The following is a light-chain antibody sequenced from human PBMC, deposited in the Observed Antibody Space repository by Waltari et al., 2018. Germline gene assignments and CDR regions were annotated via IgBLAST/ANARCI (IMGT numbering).Light chain of an antibody. J-gene: IGKJ2*01. V-gene: IGKV3-15*01. CDR1: QSVSSN. CDR3: QQYNNLPPMYT. CDR2: GSA. Sequence: DIVMTQSPATLSVSPGERATLSCRASQSVSSNFAWYQQKPGQAPRLLIYGSATRATGTATRFSGSGSGTEITLTISSMQSEDFAVYYYQQYNNLPPMYTFGQGTKLEIK.